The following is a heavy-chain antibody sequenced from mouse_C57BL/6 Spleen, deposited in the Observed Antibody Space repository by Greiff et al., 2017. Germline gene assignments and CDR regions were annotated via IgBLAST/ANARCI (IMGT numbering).Heavy chain of an antibody. CDR1: GYTFTSYD. D-gene: IGHD1-1*01. Sequence: QVQLKESGPELVKPGASVKLSCKASGYTFTSYDINWVKQRPGQGLEWIGWIYPRDGSTKYNEKFKGKATLTVDTSSSTAYMELHSLTSEDSAVYFCARRATVVARYYFDYWGQGTTLTVSS. CDR3: ARRATVVARYYFDY. J-gene: IGHJ2*01. CDR2: IYPRDGST. V-gene: IGHV1-85*01.